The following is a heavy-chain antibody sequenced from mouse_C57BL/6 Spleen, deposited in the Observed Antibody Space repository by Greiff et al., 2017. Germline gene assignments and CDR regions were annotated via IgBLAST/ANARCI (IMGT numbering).Heavy chain of an antibody. CDR1: GYTFTSYW. J-gene: IGHJ3*01. CDR2: IDPSDSET. CDR3: ARHDYAGAWFAY. D-gene: IGHD2-4*01. V-gene: IGHV1-52*01. Sequence: QVHVKQSGAELVRPGSSVKLSCKASGYTFTSYWMHWVKQRPIQGLEWIGNIDPSDSETHYNQKFKDKATLTVDKSSSTAYMQLSSLTSEDSAVYYCARHDYAGAWFAYWGQGTLVTVSA.